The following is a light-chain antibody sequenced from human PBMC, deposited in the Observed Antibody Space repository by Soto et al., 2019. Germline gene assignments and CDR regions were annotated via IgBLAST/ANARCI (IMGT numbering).Light chain of an antibody. CDR1: ESVARN. V-gene: IGKV3-15*01. CDR2: GAS. J-gene: IGKJ3*01. Sequence: EIMMTQSPATLSVSPGERATLSCRASESVARNLAWYQQKPGQAPRLLIYGASTRATGIPARFSGSGSGTEFTLTISSLQPEDFATYYCQQLNSYPFTFGPGAKVDIK. CDR3: QQLNSYPFT.